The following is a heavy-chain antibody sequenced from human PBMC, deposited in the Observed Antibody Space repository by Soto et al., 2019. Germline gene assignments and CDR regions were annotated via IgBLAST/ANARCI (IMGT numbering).Heavy chain of an antibody. J-gene: IGHJ4*02. Sequence: EVQLLESGGTLVAPGESLRLSCAASGFTFSRYWLTWVRQAPGKGLEWVSAISGSGGSTYYADSVKGRFTISRDNSKNTLYLHMNSLRAEDTAVYYCANLIFAIRGPFDYWGQGTLVTVSS. CDR1: GFTFSRYW. CDR2: ISGSGGST. D-gene: IGHD2-15*01. CDR3: ANLIFAIRGPFDY. V-gene: IGHV3-23*01.